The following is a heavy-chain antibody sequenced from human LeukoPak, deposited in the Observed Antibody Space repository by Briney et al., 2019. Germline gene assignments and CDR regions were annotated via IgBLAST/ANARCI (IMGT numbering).Heavy chain of an antibody. V-gene: IGHV4-34*01. CDR2: INHSGST. D-gene: IGHD5-18*01. CDR1: GGSFSGYY. CDR3: ARTTEGGYTYGYFYYYYMDV. J-gene: IGHJ6*03. Sequence: SEALSLTCAVYGGSFSGYYWSWIRQPPGKGLEWIGEINHSGSTNYNPSLKSRVTISVDTSKNQFSLKLTSVTAADTAVYYCARTTEGGYTYGYFYYYYMDVWGKGTTVTISS.